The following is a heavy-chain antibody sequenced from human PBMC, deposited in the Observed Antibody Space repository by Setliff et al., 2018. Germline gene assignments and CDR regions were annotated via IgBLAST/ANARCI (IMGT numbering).Heavy chain of an antibody. CDR1: GGSISPYY. CDR3: ANSAYLRELDY. V-gene: IGHV4-59*01. J-gene: IGHJ4*02. CDR2: IYHSGYT. D-gene: IGHD1-26*01. Sequence: PSETLSLTCTVSGGSISPYYWSWIRQPPGKGLEWIGYIYHSGYTSYNPPLKSRVTLSVDTSKNKLSLRLTSVTAADTALYYCANSAYLRELDYWGPGTLVTVSS.